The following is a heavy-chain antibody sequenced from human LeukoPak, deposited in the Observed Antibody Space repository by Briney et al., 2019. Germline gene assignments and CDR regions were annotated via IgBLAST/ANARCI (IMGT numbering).Heavy chain of an antibody. CDR3: ARDQGDSGWSFYYYYYGMDV. CDR2: ISYDGSNK. V-gene: IGHV3-30*03. J-gene: IGHJ6*02. CDR1: GFTFSSYG. D-gene: IGHD6-19*01. Sequence: GGSLRLSCAASGFTFSSYGMHWVRQAPGKGLEWVAVISYDGSNKYYADSVKGRFTISRDNAKNSLYLQMNSLRTEDTAVYYCARDQGDSGWSFYYYYYGMDVWGQGTTVTVSS.